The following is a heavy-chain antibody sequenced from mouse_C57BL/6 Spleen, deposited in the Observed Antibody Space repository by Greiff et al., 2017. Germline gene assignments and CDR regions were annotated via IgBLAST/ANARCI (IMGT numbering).Heavy chain of an antibody. V-gene: IGHV3-1*01. CDR2: ISYSGST. CDR1: GYSITSGYD. CDR3: ARDYGSSYVFAY. J-gene: IGHJ3*01. D-gene: IGHD1-1*01. Sequence: EVKLVESGPGMVKPSQSLSLTCTVTGYSITSGYDWHWIRHFPGNKLEWMGYISYSGSTNYNPSLKSRISITHDTSKNHFFLKLNSVTTEDTATYYCARDYGSSYVFAYWGQGTLVTVSA.